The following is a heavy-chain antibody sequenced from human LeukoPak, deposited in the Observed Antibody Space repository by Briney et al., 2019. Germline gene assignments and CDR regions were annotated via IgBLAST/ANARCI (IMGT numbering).Heavy chain of an antibody. CDR1: GYTFISHY. V-gene: IGHV1-46*01. CDR3: ARGILTGYSLDFDY. J-gene: IGHJ4*02. Sequence: ASVKVSCNASGYTFISHYIHWVRQAPGQGLQWIGVINPSSGTTNYAHNFQGRVTMTRDTSTSAVYMEVSSLRSEDTAVYYCARGILTGYSLDFDYWGQGTLVTVSS. D-gene: IGHD3-9*01. CDR2: INPSSGTT.